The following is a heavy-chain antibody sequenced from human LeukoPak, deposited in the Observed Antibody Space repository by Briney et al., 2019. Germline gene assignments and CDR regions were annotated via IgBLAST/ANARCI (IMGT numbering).Heavy chain of an antibody. D-gene: IGHD6-19*01. CDR3: AGRSSGWYLELDY. V-gene: IGHV3-30*04. CDR1: GFIFSNYA. CDR2: ISYDGSNK. J-gene: IGHJ4*02. Sequence: GGSLRLSCAASGFIFSNYAMTWVRQAPGKGLEWVAVISYDGSNKYYADSVKGRFTISRDNSKNTLYLQMNSLRAEDTAVYYCAGRSSGWYLELDYWGQGTLVTVSS.